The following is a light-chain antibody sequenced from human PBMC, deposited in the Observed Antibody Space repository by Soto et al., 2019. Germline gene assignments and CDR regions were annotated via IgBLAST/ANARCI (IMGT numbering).Light chain of an antibody. CDR2: GAS. CDR3: QHLNSYPLT. Sequence: DIQLTQSPSFLSAPVGDRVTITCRASQGISSYLAWYQQKPGKAPKVLIYGASTLQSGVPSRFSGSGSGTEFTLTISSLQPEDFATSYCQHLNSYPLTFGGGTKVEIK. V-gene: IGKV1-9*01. J-gene: IGKJ4*01. CDR1: QGISSY.